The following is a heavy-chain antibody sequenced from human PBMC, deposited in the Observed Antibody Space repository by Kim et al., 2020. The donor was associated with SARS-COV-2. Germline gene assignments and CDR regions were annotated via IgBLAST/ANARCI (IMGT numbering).Heavy chain of an antibody. J-gene: IGHJ6*02. D-gene: IGHD2-2*01. V-gene: IGHV4-39*01. CDR3: ARVVPAAIPYYYYYGMDV. Sequence: SRVTISVDTSRNQFSLKLSSVTAADTAVYYCARVVPAAIPYYYYYGMDVWGQGTTVTVSS.